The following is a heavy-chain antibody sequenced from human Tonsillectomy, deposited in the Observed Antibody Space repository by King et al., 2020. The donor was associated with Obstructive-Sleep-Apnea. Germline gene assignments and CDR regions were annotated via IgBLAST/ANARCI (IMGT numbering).Heavy chain of an antibody. CDR2: INTNTGNA. Sequence: AQLVQSGSELKKPGASVKVSCKASGYTFTRFVVNWVRQAPRQGLEWMGWINTNTGNATYAQGFTGRFVFSLDTSVSTAYLQISSLKAEDTAVYYCARLPPPYGSRAYYGHWGQGTLVTVSS. CDR1: GYTFTRFV. D-gene: IGHD3-10*01. V-gene: IGHV7-4-1*02. J-gene: IGHJ4*02. CDR3: ARLPPPYGSRAYYGH.